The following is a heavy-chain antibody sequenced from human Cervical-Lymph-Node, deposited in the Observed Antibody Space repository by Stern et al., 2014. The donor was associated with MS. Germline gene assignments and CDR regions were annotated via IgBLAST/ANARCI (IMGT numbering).Heavy chain of an antibody. CDR2: IRDSGVDT. J-gene: IGHJ6*02. CDR1: GFTFSTYA. V-gene: IGHV3-23*01. D-gene: IGHD2-2*01. Sequence: EVQLLESGGGLVQPGGSLRLSCAASGFTFSTYAFSWVRQAPGKGLEWVSSIRDSGVDTYYADSVKGRFTISRDNSKSMLYLEMQSLRAEDTAVYHCAKDLGRGVVVVPLYGLDVWGQGTTVTVSS. CDR3: AKDLGRGVVVVPLYGLDV.